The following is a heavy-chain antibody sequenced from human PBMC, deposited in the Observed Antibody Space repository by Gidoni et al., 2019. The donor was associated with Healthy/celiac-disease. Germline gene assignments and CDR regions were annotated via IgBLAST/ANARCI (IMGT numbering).Heavy chain of an antibody. V-gene: IGHV3-9*01. CDR1: GFPFDDYA. D-gene: IGHD5-18*01. CDR2: ISWNSGSI. J-gene: IGHJ4*02. Sequence: EVQLVESGGGLVQPGRSLRLSCSASGFPFDDYAMHWVRQAPGKGLEWVSGISWNSGSIGYADSVKGRFNISRDKAKNSLYLQMNSLRAEDTALYYCAKGISYSYGLGYFDYWGQGTLVTVSS. CDR3: AKGISYSYGLGYFDY.